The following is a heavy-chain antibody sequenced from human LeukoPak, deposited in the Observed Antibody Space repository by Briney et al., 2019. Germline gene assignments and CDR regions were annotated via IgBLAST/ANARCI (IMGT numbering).Heavy chain of an antibody. J-gene: IGHJ4*02. CDR2: IKQDGSEK. CDR3: ARVRYSSGWPNFDY. Sequence: PGGSLRLSCAASGFTFSSYWMSWVRQAPGKGLEWVANIKQDGSEKYYVDSVKGRFTISRDNAKNSLYLEINSLRAEDTAVYYCARVRYSSGWPNFDYWGRGTLVTVSS. D-gene: IGHD6-19*01. V-gene: IGHV3-7*01. CDR1: GFTFSSYW.